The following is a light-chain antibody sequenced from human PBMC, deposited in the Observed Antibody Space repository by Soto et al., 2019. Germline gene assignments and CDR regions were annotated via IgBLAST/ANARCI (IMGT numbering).Light chain of an antibody. V-gene: IGKV1-5*03. Sequence: DIQKTQSPSTLSGSVGDRVTITCRASQTISSWLAWYQQKPGKAPKLLIYKASTLKSGVPSRFSGSGSGTEFTLTISSLQPDDFATYYCQHYNSYSEAFGRGTKVDIK. CDR2: KAS. CDR3: QHYNSYSEA. CDR1: QTISSW. J-gene: IGKJ1*01.